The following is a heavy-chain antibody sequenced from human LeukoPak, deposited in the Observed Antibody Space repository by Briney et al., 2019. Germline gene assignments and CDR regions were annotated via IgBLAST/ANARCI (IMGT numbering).Heavy chain of an antibody. Sequence: SVKVSCKASGGTFSSYAVSWVRQAPGQGLEWMGRIIPIFGTANYAQKFQGRVTITTDESTSTAYMELSSLRSEDTAVYYCARAGVLTDYYDSSGYYYPHFDYWGQGTLVTVSS. J-gene: IGHJ4*02. CDR2: IIPIFGTA. CDR1: GGTFSSYA. D-gene: IGHD3-22*01. CDR3: ARAGVLTDYYDSSGYYYPHFDY. V-gene: IGHV1-69*05.